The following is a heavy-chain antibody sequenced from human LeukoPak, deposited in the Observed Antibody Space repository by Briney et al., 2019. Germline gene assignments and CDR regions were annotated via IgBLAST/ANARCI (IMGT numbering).Heavy chain of an antibody. CDR3: ARKWFYNDSRGNHPLYYFDY. Sequence: SETLSLTCTVSGGSISSSSYYWGWIRQPPGEGLEWIGSIYYSGSTYYKLSLKSRVTISVDTSKNQFSLKLSSVTAADTAVYYCARKWFYNDSRGNHPLYYFDYWGQGTLVTVSS. CDR2: IYYSGST. D-gene: IGHD3-22*01. CDR1: GGSISSSSYY. V-gene: IGHV4-39*01. J-gene: IGHJ4*02.